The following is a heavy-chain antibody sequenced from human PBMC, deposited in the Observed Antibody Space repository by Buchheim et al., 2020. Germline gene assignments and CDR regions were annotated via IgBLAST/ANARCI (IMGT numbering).Heavy chain of an antibody. D-gene: IGHD3-9*01. V-gene: IGHV3-30*03. Sequence: QVHLVESGGGVVQPGGSLRLSCTTSGFNFKNYGMHWVRQVPGKGLEWVALISSDGGNEYYGGSVKGRFIISRDNSKKTLYLQMNNVGAEDTALYHCATGGTFLGGRALSNYFDTWGLGT. CDR1: GFNFKNYG. J-gene: IGHJ2*01. CDR2: ISSDGGNE. CDR3: ATGGTFLGGRALSNYFDT.